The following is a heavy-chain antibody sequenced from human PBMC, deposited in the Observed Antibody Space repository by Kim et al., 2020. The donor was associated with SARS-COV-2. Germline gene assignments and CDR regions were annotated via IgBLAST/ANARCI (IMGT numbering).Heavy chain of an antibody. CDR1: GGSFSGYY. Sequence: SETLSLTCAVYGGSFSGYYWSWIRQPPGKGLEWIGEINHSGSTNYNPSLKSRVTISVDTSKNQFSLKLSSVTAADTAVYYCARSYGSGAGYYYYGMDVWGQGTTVTVSS. V-gene: IGHV4-34*01. D-gene: IGHD3-10*01. CDR3: ARSYGSGAGYYYYGMDV. CDR2: INHSGST. J-gene: IGHJ6*02.